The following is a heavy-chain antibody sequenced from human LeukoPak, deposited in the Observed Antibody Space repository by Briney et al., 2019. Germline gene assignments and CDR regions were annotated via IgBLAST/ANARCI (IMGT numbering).Heavy chain of an antibody. CDR1: GFTFSSYA. CDR2: ISGSGGST. Sequence: HPGGSLRLSCAASGFTFSSYAMSWVRQTPGKGLEWVSAISGSGGSTYYADSVKGRFTISRDNSKNTLFLQMNSLRAEDTAVYYCARGAPYYDILTGSHPDYYYGMDVWGQGTTVTVSS. J-gene: IGHJ6*02. CDR3: ARGAPYYDILTGSHPDYYYGMDV. D-gene: IGHD3-9*01. V-gene: IGHV3-23*01.